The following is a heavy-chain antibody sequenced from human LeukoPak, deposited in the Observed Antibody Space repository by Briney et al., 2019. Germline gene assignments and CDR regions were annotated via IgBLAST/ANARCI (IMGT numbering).Heavy chain of an antibody. D-gene: IGHD6-13*01. CDR3: ARAYSSSWYFNWFDP. V-gene: IGHV4-38-2*02. Sequence: IPSETLSLTCTVSGYSISSGYYWAWIRQPPGKGLEWIGNIYHTGSTYYNPSLKSRVTISVDTSKNQFSLKLSSVTAADTAVYYCARAYSSSWYFNWFDPWGQGTLVTVSS. CDR2: IYHTGST. J-gene: IGHJ5*02. CDR1: GYSISSGYY.